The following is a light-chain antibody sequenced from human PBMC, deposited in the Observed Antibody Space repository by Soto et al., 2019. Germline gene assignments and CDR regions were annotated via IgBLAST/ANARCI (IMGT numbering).Light chain of an antibody. CDR3: QQSYSTPRYT. V-gene: IGKV1-39*01. CDR2: AAS. Sequence: DIPMTQSPSSLSASVGDRVTITCRASQSIARYLNWYQQKPGKAPELLMYAASTLQSGVPSRFSGSGSGTDFTLTISGLQPEDFATYYCQQSYSTPRYTFGQGTKLEIK. CDR1: QSIARY. J-gene: IGKJ2*01.